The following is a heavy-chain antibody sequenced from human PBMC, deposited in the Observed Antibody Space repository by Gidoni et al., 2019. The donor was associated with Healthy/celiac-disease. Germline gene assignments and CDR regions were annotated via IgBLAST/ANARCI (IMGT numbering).Heavy chain of an antibody. Sequence: EGQRLESGGGGVQPGGSRRLSCAAWGFTCRSQAWSWVRQAPGKGLEWVSAISRSGGSTSYPDSLKRLFTISSDNSKNSLYLQMNSLSAEDTAVYYCATSPLWFGVRDGNSFDYWGQGTLVTVSS. CDR2: ISRSGGST. CDR3: ATSPLWFGVRDGNSFDY. CDR1: GFTCRSQA. V-gene: IGHV3-23*01. D-gene: IGHD3-10*01. J-gene: IGHJ4*02.